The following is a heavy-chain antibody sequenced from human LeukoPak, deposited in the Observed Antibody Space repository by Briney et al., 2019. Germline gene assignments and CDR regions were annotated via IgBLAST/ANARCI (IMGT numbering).Heavy chain of an antibody. Sequence: GGSLRLSCAASGFTFSSYAMSWVRQAPGKGLEWVSAISGSGGSTNYADSVKGRFTISRDNAKNTLYLQMNSLRAEDTALYYCTKDSSSGSSYYFHGMDVWGQGTTVTVS. V-gene: IGHV3-23*01. CDR1: GFTFSSYA. CDR3: TKDSSSGSSYYFHGMDV. D-gene: IGHD3-10*01. J-gene: IGHJ6*02. CDR2: ISGSGGST.